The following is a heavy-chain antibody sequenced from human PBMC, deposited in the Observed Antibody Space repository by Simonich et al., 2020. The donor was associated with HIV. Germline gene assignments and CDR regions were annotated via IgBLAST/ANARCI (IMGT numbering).Heavy chain of an antibody. V-gene: IGHV3-48*03. CDR1: GFTFSSYE. CDR3: ARVWAGDYSALQY. J-gene: IGHJ1*01. Sequence: EVQLVESGGGLVQPGGSLRLSCAASGFTFSSYEMNWVRQAPGKGLEWVSYMSSSDSTIYYADSVKGRFTISRDNAKNSLYLQMNSLRAEDTAVYYCARVWAGDYSALQYWGQGTLVTVSS. D-gene: IGHD3-10*01. CDR2: MSSSDSTI.